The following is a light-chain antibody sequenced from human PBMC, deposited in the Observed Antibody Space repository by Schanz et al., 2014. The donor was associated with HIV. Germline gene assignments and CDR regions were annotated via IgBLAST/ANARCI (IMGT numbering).Light chain of an antibody. CDR1: QSLNSNN. J-gene: IGKJ4*01. V-gene: IGKV3-20*01. CDR3: QYFGNSGGT. Sequence: ETMMTQSPGTLSLSPGERATLSCWASQSLNSNNLAWYQQKPGQAPRLLIYGASSRATGIPDRFSGSGSGTDFTLTISRLEPEDFAVYFCQYFGNSGGTFGGGTKVEIK. CDR2: GAS.